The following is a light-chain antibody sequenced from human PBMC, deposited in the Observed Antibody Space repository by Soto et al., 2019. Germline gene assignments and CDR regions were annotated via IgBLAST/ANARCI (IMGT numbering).Light chain of an antibody. CDR3: QQYHSYST. Sequence: DLQMTKSPSTLSASVGARVTITCRASQSISTWLAWYQQKPGKAPKLLIYDASSLESGVPSRFSGGGSGTEFTLTISSLQPEYFASYYCQQYHSYSTFGQGTKVDIK. V-gene: IGKV1-5*01. CDR2: DAS. J-gene: IGKJ1*01. CDR1: QSISTW.